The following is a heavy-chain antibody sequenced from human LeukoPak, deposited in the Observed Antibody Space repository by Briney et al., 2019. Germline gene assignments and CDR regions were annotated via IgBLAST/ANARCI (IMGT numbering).Heavy chain of an antibody. J-gene: IGHJ4*02. CDR2: ISAYNGDT. D-gene: IGHD3-10*01. CDR3: AREEGLSYYYGSGSASDY. CDR1: GYTFTSYG. V-gene: IGHV1-18*01. Sequence: RASVKVSCKASGYTFTSYGISWVRQAPGQGLEWMGWISAYNGDTNYAQKLQGRVTMTTDTSTSTAYMELRSLRSDDTAVYYCAREEGLSYYYGSGSASDYWGQGTLVTVSS.